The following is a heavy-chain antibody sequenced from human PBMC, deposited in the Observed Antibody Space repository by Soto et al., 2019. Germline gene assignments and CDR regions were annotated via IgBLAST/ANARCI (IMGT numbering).Heavy chain of an antibody. CDR1: CASISSAGYS. V-gene: IGHV4-31*01. Sequence: SETLSLTCPVSCASISSAGYSWSWVRQHPGNGLEWIGYITYSGDTDYSPSFRCHVTITVTKAITTVFLQCRSLRASDTAMYYCARQIYDSDTGPNFQYYFDSWGQGTPVTVSS. J-gene: IGHJ4*02. D-gene: IGHD3-22*01. CDR2: ITYSGDT. CDR3: ARQIYDSDTGPNFQYYFDS.